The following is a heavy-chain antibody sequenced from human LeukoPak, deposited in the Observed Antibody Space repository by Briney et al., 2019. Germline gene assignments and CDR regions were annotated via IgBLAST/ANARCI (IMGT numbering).Heavy chain of an antibody. CDR1: GFTFRTSG. V-gene: IGHV3-48*01. Sequence: GGSLRLSCAASGFTFRTSGMNWVRQAPGKGLEWVSYISSSGTTISYAQSVKGRFTITRDNSKNTLYLQMNSLRAEDTAVYYCTKERRRDDILTGSFSDWGQGILVTVSS. J-gene: IGHJ4*02. D-gene: IGHD3-9*01. CDR3: TKERRRDDILTGSFSD. CDR2: ISSSGTTI.